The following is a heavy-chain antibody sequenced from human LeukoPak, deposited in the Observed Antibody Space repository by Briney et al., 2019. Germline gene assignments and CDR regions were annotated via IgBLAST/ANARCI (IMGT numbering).Heavy chain of an antibody. D-gene: IGHD3-10*01. V-gene: IGHV3-30*02. CDR2: IRYDGSNK. CDR1: GFSFNKYW. Sequence: PGGSLRLSCAASGFSFNKYWMSWVRQAPGKGLEWVAFIRYDGSNKYYADSVKGRFTISRDNSKNTLYLQMNSLRAEDTAVYYCAKAFTYYYGSGSPDYWGQGTLVTVSS. J-gene: IGHJ4*02. CDR3: AKAFTYYYGSGSPDY.